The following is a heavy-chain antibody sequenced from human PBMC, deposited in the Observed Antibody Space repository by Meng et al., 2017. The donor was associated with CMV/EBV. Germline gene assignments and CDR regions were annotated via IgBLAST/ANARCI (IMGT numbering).Heavy chain of an antibody. CDR3: ARHLGPMCSGGSCNSLPSYYGMDV. D-gene: IGHD2-15*01. J-gene: IGHJ6*02. V-gene: IGHV5-51*01. CDR1: GYSFITYW. CDR2: IYPGDSDT. Sequence: GESLKISCKGSGYSFITYWIGWVRQMPGKGLEWMGIIYPGDSDTRYSPSFQGQVTISADKSISTAYLQWSSLKASDTAMYYCARHLGPMCSGGSCNSLPSYYGMDVWGQGTTVTVSS.